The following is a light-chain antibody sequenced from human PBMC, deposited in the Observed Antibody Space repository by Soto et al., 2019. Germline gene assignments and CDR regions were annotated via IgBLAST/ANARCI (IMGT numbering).Light chain of an antibody. CDR3: QQRGNWPPYT. J-gene: IGKJ2*01. CDR2: DAS. CDR1: QSVSSY. Sequence: EIVLTQSPATLPLSPGVRATLSSTASQSVSSYLAWYQQKPGQAPRLLIYDASTRANAIPARFSGSVSGTDFTHTISSLEPDGFAVYHCQQRGNWPPYTFGQGTKLEVK. V-gene: IGKV3-11*01.